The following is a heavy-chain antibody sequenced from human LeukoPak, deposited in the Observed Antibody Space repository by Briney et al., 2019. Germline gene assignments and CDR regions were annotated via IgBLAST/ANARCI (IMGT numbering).Heavy chain of an antibody. CDR3: AIATGNYYGAFDY. CDR1: GFTFSSYA. V-gene: IGHV4-39*01. D-gene: IGHD1-26*01. J-gene: IGHJ4*02. Sequence: GSLRLSCAASGFTFSSYAMSWIRQPPGKGLEWIGSIYYRGTTYYNPSLKSRVTISVDTSKNQFSLRLNSVTAADTAVYYCAIATGNYYGAFDYWGREILVTVSS. CDR2: IYYRGTT.